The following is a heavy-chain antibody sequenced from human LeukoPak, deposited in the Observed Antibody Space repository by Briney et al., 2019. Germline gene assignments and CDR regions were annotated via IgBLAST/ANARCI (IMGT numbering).Heavy chain of an antibody. CDR2: INAGNGNT. Sequence: ASVKVSCKASGYTFTSYAMHWVRQAPGQRLEWMGWINAGNGNTKYSQKFQGRVTITRDTSASTAYMELSSLRSEDTAVYYCARDLWIAAAGLFDYWGQGTLVTVSS. J-gene: IGHJ4*02. CDR3: ARDLWIAAAGLFDY. CDR1: GYTFTSYA. D-gene: IGHD6-13*01. V-gene: IGHV1-3*01.